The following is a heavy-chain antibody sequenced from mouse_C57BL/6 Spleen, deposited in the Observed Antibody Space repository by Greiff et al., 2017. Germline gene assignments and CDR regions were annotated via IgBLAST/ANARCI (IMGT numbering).Heavy chain of an antibody. CDR3: ARGTTVVEWDY. CDR1: GYTFTSYW. Sequence: QVQLQQPGTELVKPGASVKLSCKASGYTFTSYWMHWVKQRPGQGLEWIGNINPSNGGTNYNEKFKGKATLTADKSSSTAYMELRSLTSEDSAVYFCARGTTVVEWDYWGQGTTLTVSS. D-gene: IGHD1-1*01. CDR2: INPSNGGT. V-gene: IGHV1-53*01. J-gene: IGHJ2*01.